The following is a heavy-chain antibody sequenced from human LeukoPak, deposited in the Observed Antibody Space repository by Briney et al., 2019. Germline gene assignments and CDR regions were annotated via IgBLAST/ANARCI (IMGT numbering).Heavy chain of an antibody. J-gene: IGHJ4*02. D-gene: IGHD3/OR15-3a*01. CDR2: ISSSGSTI. CDR1: GFTFSSYE. Sequence: GGSLRLSCAASGFTFSSYEMNWVRQAPGKGLEWVSYISSSGSTIYYADSVKGRFTISRDNAKNSLYLQMNSLRAEDTAVYYCAKGQSRTGYRPKDFDYWGQGTLVTVSS. CDR3: AKGQSRTGYRPKDFDY. V-gene: IGHV3-48*03.